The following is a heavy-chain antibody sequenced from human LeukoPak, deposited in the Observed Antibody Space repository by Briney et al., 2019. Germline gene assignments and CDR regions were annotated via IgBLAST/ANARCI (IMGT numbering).Heavy chain of an antibody. J-gene: IGHJ3*02. D-gene: IGHD3-22*01. V-gene: IGHV1-18*01. CDR1: GYTFTTYN. CDR2: FSGYNGKK. Sequence: ASVKVSCKASGYTFTTYNINWVRQAPGQGHERMGWFSGYNGKKNYAQKLQGRVTMTTETSTSTAYMELRSLKSDDTAVYYCASLKNYYDSSGYLVTDAFDIWGQGTMVTVSS. CDR3: ASLKNYYDSSGYLVTDAFDI.